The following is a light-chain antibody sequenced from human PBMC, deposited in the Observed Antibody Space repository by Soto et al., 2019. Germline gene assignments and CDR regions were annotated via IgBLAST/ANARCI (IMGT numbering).Light chain of an antibody. J-gene: IGLJ1*01. V-gene: IGLV2-23*01. CDR1: TGVVGSYSH. CDR2: EGS. CDR3: CSYALSSSYV. Sequence: QSALTQPASVSGSPGQSIPFACPGTTGVVGSYSHVSWYKQHPGKAPRLIIYEGSKRPSGVSHRFSASRSDKTASLTISGLQAEDEAAYYCCSYALSSSYVFGTGTKLTVL.